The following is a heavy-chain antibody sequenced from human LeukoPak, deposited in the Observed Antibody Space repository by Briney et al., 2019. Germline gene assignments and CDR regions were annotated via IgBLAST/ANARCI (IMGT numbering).Heavy chain of an antibody. D-gene: IGHD3-22*01. CDR3: ARLSGYYHNWFDP. Sequence: GGSLRLSCAASGFTVSSNYMSWVRQAPGKGLEWVSVIYSGGSTYYADSVKGRFTISRDNSKNTLYLQMNSLRAEDTAVYYCARLSGYYHNWFDPWGQGTLVTVSS. CDR1: GFTVSSNY. V-gene: IGHV3-66*02. CDR2: IYSGGST. J-gene: IGHJ5*02.